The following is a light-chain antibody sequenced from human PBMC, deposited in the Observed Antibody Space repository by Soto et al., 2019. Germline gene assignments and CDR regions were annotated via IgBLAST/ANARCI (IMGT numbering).Light chain of an antibody. V-gene: IGLV1-44*01. CDR2: GNS. CDR1: GSNIGSNS. CDR3: AAWDDRLNGVV. Sequence: QSVLTQPPSTSWTPGQWVTISCSGSGSNIGSNSVNWYQKFPATAPKLLLYGNSQRPSGFPDRFSGSKSGTSASLAISGLHSEDEDEYYCAAWDDRLNGVVFGGGTKLTVL. J-gene: IGLJ3*02.